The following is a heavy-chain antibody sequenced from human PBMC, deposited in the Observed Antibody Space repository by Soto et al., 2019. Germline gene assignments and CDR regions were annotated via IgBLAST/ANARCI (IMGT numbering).Heavy chain of an antibody. CDR3: ARHTYSSSWYRSNWLDP. CDR1: GGSFSGYY. V-gene: IGHV4-34*01. CDR2: INHSGST. J-gene: IGHJ5*02. Sequence: SETLSLTCAVYGGSFSGYYWTWIRQPPGTGLEWIGEINHSGSTNYNPSLKSRVTISVDTSKNQFSLKLSSVTAADTAVYYCARHTYSSSWYRSNWLDPWGQGTLVTVSS. D-gene: IGHD6-13*01.